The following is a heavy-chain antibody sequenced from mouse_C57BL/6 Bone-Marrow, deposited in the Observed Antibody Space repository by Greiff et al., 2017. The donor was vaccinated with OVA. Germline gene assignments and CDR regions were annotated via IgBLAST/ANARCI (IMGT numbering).Heavy chain of an antibody. Sequence: VQLKQSGPGLVQPSQSLSITCTVSGFSLTSYGVHWVRQSPGKGLEWLGVIWSGGSTDYNAAFISRLSISKDNSKSQVFFKMNSLQADDTAIYYCARTRNYGSSYAYFDVWGTGTTVTVSS. D-gene: IGHD1-1*01. CDR1: GFSLTSYG. J-gene: IGHJ1*03. CDR2: IWSGGST. CDR3: ARTRNYGSSYAYFDV. V-gene: IGHV2-2*01.